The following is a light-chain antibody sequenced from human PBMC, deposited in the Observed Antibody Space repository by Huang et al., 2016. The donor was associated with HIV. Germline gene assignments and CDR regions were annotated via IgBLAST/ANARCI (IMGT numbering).Light chain of an antibody. Sequence: DIVMSQSPLSLTVTPGDPASISCKSNESLLYTNGFSYLNWYLQTPGLSPPLLSYLVSNRASGVPDRFSCSGTGIDFTLTISRVEADDVGVYYCMQSLQTPPTFGQGTKVEI. CDR1: ESLLYTNGFSY. CDR2: LVS. V-gene: IGKV2-28*01. CDR3: MQSLQTPPT. J-gene: IGKJ1*01.